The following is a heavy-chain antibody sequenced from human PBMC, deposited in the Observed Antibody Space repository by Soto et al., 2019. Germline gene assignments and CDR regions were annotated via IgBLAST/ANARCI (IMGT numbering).Heavy chain of an antibody. CDR3: ARHVAHDYGDYFDY. D-gene: IGHD4-17*01. J-gene: IGHJ4*02. CDR1: GGSLSSYY. CDR2: IYYSGST. Sequence: SETLSLTCTVSGGSLSSYYWSWIRQPPGKGLEWIGYIYYSGSTNYNPSLKSRVTISVDTSKNQFSLKLSSVTAADTAVYYCARHVAHDYGDYFDYWGQGTLVTVSS. V-gene: IGHV4-59*08.